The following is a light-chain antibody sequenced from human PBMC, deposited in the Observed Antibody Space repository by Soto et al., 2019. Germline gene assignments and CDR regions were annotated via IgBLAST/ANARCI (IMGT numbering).Light chain of an antibody. CDR1: SSDVGGYDY. CDR3: SSYTAFSTWV. J-gene: IGLJ3*02. CDR2: EVS. Sequence: QSALTQPPSASGSPGQSVTISCTGTSSDVGGYDYVSWYQQHPGKAPKLMIYEVSNRPSGVSHRFSGSKSGDTASLTISGLQAEDGADYYCSSYTAFSTWVFGGGTQLTVL. V-gene: IGLV2-14*01.